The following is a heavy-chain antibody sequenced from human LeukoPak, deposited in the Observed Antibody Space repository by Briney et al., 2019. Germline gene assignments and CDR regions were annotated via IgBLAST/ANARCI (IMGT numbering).Heavy chain of an antibody. CDR3: ARDPVTSPTEFRLHYAFDI. V-gene: IGHV4-39*07. D-gene: IGHD3-16*01. CDR1: GGSISSSSYY. J-gene: IGHJ3*02. CDR2: IYYSGST. Sequence: SETLSLTCTVSGGSISSSSYYWGWIRQPPGKGLEWIGSIYYSGSTYYNPSLKSRVTISVDTSKNQFSLKLSSVTAADTAVYYCARDPVTSPTEFRLHYAFDIWGQGTMVTVSS.